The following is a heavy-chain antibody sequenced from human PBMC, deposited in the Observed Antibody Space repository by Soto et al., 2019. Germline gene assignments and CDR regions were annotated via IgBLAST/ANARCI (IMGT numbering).Heavy chain of an antibody. CDR1: GDSISSSYY. CDR2: VYYTGFT. V-gene: IGHV4-39*01. Sequence: QLQLQESGPGLVKPSETLSLTCTVSGDSISSSYYWGWVRQPPGKGLECIGAVYYTGFTCYNPSLKSRLTISLDTSKNQFSLRLSSVTAADTAIYYCARLPVVVIALGYFDPWGPGTLVTVSS. CDR3: ARLPVVVIALGYFDP. J-gene: IGHJ5*02. D-gene: IGHD2-21*01.